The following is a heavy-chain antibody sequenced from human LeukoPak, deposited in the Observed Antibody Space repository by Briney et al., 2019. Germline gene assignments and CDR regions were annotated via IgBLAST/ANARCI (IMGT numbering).Heavy chain of an antibody. J-gene: IGHJ5*02. CDR1: GYTLTELS. CDR2: FDPEDGET. Sequence: ASLKVSCKVSGYTLTELSMHWVRQAPGKGLEWMGGFDPEDGETIYAQKFQGRVTMTEDTSTDTAYMELSSLRSEDTAVYYCATAGGRYQLLINWFDPWGQGTLVTVSS. CDR3: ATAGGRYQLLINWFDP. V-gene: IGHV1-24*01. D-gene: IGHD2-2*01.